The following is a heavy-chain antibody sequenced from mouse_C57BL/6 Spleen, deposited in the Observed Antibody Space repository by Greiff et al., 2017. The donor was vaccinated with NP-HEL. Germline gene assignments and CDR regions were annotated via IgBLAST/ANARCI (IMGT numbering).Heavy chain of an antibody. Sequence: EVQLVESGGGLVQPGGSLKLSCAASGFTFSDYYMYWVRQTPEKRLEWVAYISNGGGSTYYPDTVKGRFTISRDNAKNTLYLQMSRLKSEDTAMYYCARLRQLRLRGYAMDYWGQGTSVTVSS. V-gene: IGHV5-12*01. CDR1: GFTFSDYY. J-gene: IGHJ4*01. CDR3: ARLRQLRLRGYAMDY. CDR2: ISNGGGST. D-gene: IGHD3-2*02.